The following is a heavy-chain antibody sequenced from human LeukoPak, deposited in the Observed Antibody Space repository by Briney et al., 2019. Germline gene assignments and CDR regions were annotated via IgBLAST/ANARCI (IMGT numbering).Heavy chain of an antibody. J-gene: IGHJ4*02. V-gene: IGHV3-11*01. Sequence: PGGSLRLSCAASGFTFSDYYMSWIRQAPGKGLEWVSYISSSGSTIYYADSVKGRFTISRDNSKNTLYLQMNSLRAEDTAVYYCAKDKPKVVSVTLDYWGQGTLVTVSS. CDR1: GFTFSDYY. CDR3: AKDKPKVVSVTLDY. CDR2: ISSSGSTI. D-gene: IGHD4-17*01.